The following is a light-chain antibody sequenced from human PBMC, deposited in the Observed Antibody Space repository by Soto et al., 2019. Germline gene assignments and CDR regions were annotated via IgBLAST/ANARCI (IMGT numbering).Light chain of an antibody. Sequence: PVERATLSCRASQSITSFLAWYQHKPGQSPRLLIYGASTRATGIPVRFSGSGSGTEFTLTISSLQSEDFAVYYCHQYNYWPTFGQGTKVDIK. CDR3: HQYNYWPT. CDR1: QSITSF. CDR2: GAS. J-gene: IGKJ1*01. V-gene: IGKV3-15*01.